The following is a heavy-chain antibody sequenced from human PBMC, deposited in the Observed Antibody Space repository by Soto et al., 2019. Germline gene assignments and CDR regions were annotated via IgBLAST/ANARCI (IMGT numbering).Heavy chain of an antibody. D-gene: IGHD1-1*01. CDR1: GGTFSSYA. CDR3: ARGGEMALEGWFDP. V-gene: IGHV1-69*12. Sequence: QVQLVQSGAEVKKPGSSVKVSCEASGGTFSSYAISWVRQAPGQGLEWMGGIIPIFGTANYAQKFQGRVTITADESTSTADMELSSLRSEDTAVYYCARGGEMALEGWFDPWGQGTLVTVSS. J-gene: IGHJ5*02. CDR2: IIPIFGTA.